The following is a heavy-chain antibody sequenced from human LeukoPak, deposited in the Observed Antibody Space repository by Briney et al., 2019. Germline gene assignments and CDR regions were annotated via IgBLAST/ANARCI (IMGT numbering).Heavy chain of an antibody. V-gene: IGHV3-21*01. Sequence: GGSLRLSCAASGFTLSSYSMNWVRQAPGKGLEWVSSISSSSSYIYYADSVKGRFTISRDNAKNSLYLQMNSLRAEDTAVYCCARVPRWLQLLGLDYWGQGTLVTVSS. CDR1: GFTLSSYS. J-gene: IGHJ4*02. CDR3: ARVPRWLQLLGLDY. CDR2: ISSSSSYI. D-gene: IGHD5-24*01.